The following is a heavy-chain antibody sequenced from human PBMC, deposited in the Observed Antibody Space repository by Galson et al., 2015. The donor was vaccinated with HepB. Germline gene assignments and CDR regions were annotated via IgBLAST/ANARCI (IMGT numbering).Heavy chain of an antibody. J-gene: IGHJ6*02. CDR1: GFTFSSYS. V-gene: IGHV3-21*01. CDR3: ASTRYYYGMDV. D-gene: IGHD2-15*01. CDR2: ISSSSSYI. Sequence: SLRLSSAASGFTFSSYSMNWVRQAPGKGLEWVSSISSSSSYIYYADSVKGRFTISRDNAKNSLYLQTNSLRAEDTAVYYCASTRYYYGMDVWGQGTTVTVSS.